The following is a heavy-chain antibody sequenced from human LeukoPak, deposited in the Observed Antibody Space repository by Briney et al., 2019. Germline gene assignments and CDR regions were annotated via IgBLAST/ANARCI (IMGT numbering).Heavy chain of an antibody. CDR3: AKDMSGSFPNWFDP. Sequence: PGGSLRLSCAASGFTFDDYAMHWVRQAPGKGLEWVSSIGASDGKTYYADFVKGRFTISRDISKSTVYLQMHSLRAEDTAVYFCAKDMSGSFPNWFDPWGQGTLVTVSS. D-gene: IGHD1-26*01. V-gene: IGHV3-23*01. J-gene: IGHJ5*02. CDR2: IGASDGKT. CDR1: GFTFDDYA.